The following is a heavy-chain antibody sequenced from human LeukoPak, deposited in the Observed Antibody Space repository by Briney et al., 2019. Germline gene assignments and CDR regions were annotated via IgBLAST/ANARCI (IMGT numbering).Heavy chain of an antibody. Sequence: SETLSLTCAVYGGSFSGYYWSWIRQPPGKGLEWIGEINHSGSTNYNPSLKSGVTIPVETSQNQFPLKLSSVTAADTAVYYCARDPLRGYSGYDFDDWGQGTLVTVSS. V-gene: IGHV4-34*01. CDR2: INHSGST. CDR3: ARDPLRGYSGYDFDD. D-gene: IGHD5-12*01. CDR1: GGSFSGYY. J-gene: IGHJ4*02.